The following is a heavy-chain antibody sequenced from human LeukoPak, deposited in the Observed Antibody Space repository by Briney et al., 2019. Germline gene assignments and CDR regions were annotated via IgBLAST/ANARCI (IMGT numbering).Heavy chain of an antibody. CDR3: ARVGSSSWTPNPYFDY. CDR1: GFTFSSYA. CDR2: ISSNGGST. V-gene: IGHV3-64*01. D-gene: IGHD6-13*01. Sequence: HPGGSLRLSCAASGFTFSSYAMHWVRQAPGKGLEYVSAISSNGGSTYYANSVKGRFTISRDNSKNTLYLQMGSLRTEDMAVYYCARVGSSSWTPNPYFDYWGQGTLVTVSS. J-gene: IGHJ4*02.